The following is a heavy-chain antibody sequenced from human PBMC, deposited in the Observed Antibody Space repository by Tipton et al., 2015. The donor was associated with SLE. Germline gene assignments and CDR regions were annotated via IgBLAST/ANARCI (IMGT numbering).Heavy chain of an antibody. CDR2: IFHSGTT. V-gene: IGHV4-38-2*02. J-gene: IGHJ4*02. Sequence: TLSLTCTVSGYSMTSGYYWDWIRQAPGKGLEWIGSIFHSGTTYYNPSLKSRVTISVDTSKNQFSLTLKSVTAADTAVYYCARGHFDYWGQGTLLTVSS. CDR3: ARGHFDY. CDR1: GYSMTSGYY.